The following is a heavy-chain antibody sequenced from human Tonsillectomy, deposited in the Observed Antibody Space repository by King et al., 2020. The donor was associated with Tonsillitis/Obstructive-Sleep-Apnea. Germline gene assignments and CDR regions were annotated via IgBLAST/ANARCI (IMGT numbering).Heavy chain of an antibody. V-gene: IGHV1-69*01. Sequence: VQLVESGAEVKKPGSSVKVSCKSSGGTFSSYAISWVRQAPGQGLEWMGGIIPIFGTANYAQKFQGRVTITADESTSTAYMELSSMRSEDTAVYYCASLLTTVTTGARGDYWGQGTLVTVSS. D-gene: IGHD4-17*01. CDR3: ASLLTTVTTGARGDY. CDR2: IIPIFGTA. CDR1: GGTFSSYA. J-gene: IGHJ4*02.